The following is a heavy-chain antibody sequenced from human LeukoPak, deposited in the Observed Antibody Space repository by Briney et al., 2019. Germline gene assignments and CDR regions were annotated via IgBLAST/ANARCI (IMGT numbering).Heavy chain of an antibody. CDR3: ARGLMVRGVIISGY. CDR2: MNPNSGNT. Sequence: ASVKVSCKASGYTFTSYDINWVRQATGQGLEWMGWMNPNSGNTGYEQKFQGRVTITRNTSISTAYMELSSLRSEDTAVYYCARGLMVRGVIISGYWGQGTLVTVSS. CDR1: GYTFTSYD. J-gene: IGHJ4*02. V-gene: IGHV1-8*01. D-gene: IGHD3-10*01.